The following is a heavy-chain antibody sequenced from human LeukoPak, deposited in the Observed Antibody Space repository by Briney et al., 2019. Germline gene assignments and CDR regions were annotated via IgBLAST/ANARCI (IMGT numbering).Heavy chain of an antibody. CDR2: IYYIGIT. J-gene: IGHJ4*02. CDR1: GGSISSYY. CDR3: ATDISSAGTDYFDY. D-gene: IGHD6-13*01. Sequence: SETLSLTCTASGGSISSYYWSWIRQPPGKGLEWIGYIYYIGITNYSPSLKSRVTRSLDTSKNRFSLKLGSVTAANTASYYCATDISSAGTDYFDYWGQGTLVSVSS. V-gene: IGHV4-59*01.